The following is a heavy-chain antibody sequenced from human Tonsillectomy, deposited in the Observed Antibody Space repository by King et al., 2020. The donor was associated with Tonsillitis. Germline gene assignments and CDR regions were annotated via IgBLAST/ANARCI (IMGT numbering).Heavy chain of an antibody. CDR2: IKQDGSEK. V-gene: IGHV3-7*01. Sequence: VQLVESGGGLVQPGGSLRLSCAASGFTFNRYWMSWVRQAPGKGLEGVANIKQDGSEKNYVDSVKGRFHITRDNAKNSLYLEMNSLRAEDTAVYYCAGHGHNTGGFDYWGQGTLVTVSS. CDR3: AGHGHNTGGFDY. J-gene: IGHJ4*02. CDR1: GFTFNRYW. D-gene: IGHD5-24*01.